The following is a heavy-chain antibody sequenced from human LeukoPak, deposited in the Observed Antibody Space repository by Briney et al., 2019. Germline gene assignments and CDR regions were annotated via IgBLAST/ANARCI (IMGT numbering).Heavy chain of an antibody. J-gene: IGHJ4*02. D-gene: IGHD6-13*01. V-gene: IGHV3-33*01. CDR1: GFTFSSYG. CDR2: IWYDGSNK. CDR3: ARDSRLIAAAGYFDY. Sequence: QTGGSLRLSCAASGFTFSSYGMHWVRQAPGKGLEWVAVIWYDGSNKYYADSVKGRFTISRDNSKNTLYLQMNSLRAEDTAVYYCARDSRLIAAAGYFDYWGQGTLVTVSS.